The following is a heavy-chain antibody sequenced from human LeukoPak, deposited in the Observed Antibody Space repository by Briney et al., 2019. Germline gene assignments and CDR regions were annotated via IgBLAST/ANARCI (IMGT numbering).Heavy chain of an antibody. CDR2: INHSGST. CDR1: GGSFSGYY. D-gene: IGHD3-16*02. J-gene: IGHJ4*02. Sequence: SETLSLTCAVYGGSFSGYYWSWLRQPPGKGLEWIGEINHSGSTNYNPSLKNRVTISVDTSKNLFSLKLSSVTAADTAVYYCARYGLYDYVWGSYRYWYFDYWGQGTLVTVSS. V-gene: IGHV4-34*01. CDR3: ARYGLYDYVWGSYRYWYFDY.